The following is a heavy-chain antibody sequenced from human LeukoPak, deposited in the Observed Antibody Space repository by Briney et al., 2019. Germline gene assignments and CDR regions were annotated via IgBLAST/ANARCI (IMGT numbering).Heavy chain of an antibody. J-gene: IGHJ4*02. CDR3: AKDLGGNSYFEY. D-gene: IGHD4-23*01. V-gene: IGHV3-23*01. CDR1: GFTFSSYA. CDR2: ISSSGSLT. Sequence: GGSLRLSCTASGFTFSSYAISWLRQAPGKGLEWLSGISSSGSLTYYVDSVKGRFSISRDNSRNTVFLQVNGLRAEDTAVYYCAKDLGGNSYFEYWGQGTLVTVSS.